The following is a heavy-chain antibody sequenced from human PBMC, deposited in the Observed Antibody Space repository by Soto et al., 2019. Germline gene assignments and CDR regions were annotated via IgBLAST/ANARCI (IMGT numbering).Heavy chain of an antibody. CDR3: AREFSSQLPLDY. V-gene: IGHV3-21*01. Sequence: LRLSCAASGFTFSSHSMNWVRQAPGKGLEWVASIYRSSVFRFGPNEFYADSVRGRFIISRDNTNNLVFLQMDSLRVEDTAVYYCAREFSSQLPLDYWGQGTLVTVSS. CDR2: IYRSSVFRFGPNE. J-gene: IGHJ4*02. CDR1: GFTFSSHS.